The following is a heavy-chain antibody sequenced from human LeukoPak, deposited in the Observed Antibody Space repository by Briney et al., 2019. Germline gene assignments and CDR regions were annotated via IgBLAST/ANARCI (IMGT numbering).Heavy chain of an antibody. D-gene: IGHD1-14*01. CDR3: ARLYNDPGTLTYFDY. J-gene: IGHJ4*02. Sequence: PSETLSLTWTVYGGSISSSSYYWGWIRQPPGKGLEWIGSIYYSGSTYYNPSLKSRVTISVDTSKNQFSLKLSSVTAADTAVSYCARLYNDPGTLTYFDYWGQGTLVTVSS. CDR1: GGSISSSSYY. CDR2: IYYSGST. V-gene: IGHV4-39*01.